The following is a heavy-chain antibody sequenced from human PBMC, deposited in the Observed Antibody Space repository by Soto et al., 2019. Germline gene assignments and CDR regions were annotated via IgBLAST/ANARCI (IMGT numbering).Heavy chain of an antibody. J-gene: IGHJ4*02. CDR3: AHRLEETRGFDY. V-gene: IGHV2-5*01. CDR1: GFSLSTSGVA. CDR2: IYWSDGK. Sequence: QITLKESGPTLVKPTQTLTLTCTFSGFSLSTSGVAVGWIRQPPGKALEWLALIYWSDGKRYSPSLKHRVTITKDTSKNQVVLTMTNVDPVDTATYYCAHRLEETRGFDYWGQGTLVTVSS.